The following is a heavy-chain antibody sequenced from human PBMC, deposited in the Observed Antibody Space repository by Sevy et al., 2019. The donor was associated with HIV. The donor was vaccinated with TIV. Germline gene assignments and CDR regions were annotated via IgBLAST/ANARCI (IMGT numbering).Heavy chain of an antibody. V-gene: IGHV3-30*18. Sequence: GGSLRLSCAASGFTFSSYGMHWVRQAPGKGLEWVAVISYDGSNKYYADSVKGRFTISRDNSKNTLYLQMNSLRAEDTAVYYCAKDPGYQLLYVAGTNWFDPWGLGTLVTV. CDR1: GFTFSSYG. D-gene: IGHD2-2*02. J-gene: IGHJ5*02. CDR3: AKDPGYQLLYVAGTNWFDP. CDR2: ISYDGSNK.